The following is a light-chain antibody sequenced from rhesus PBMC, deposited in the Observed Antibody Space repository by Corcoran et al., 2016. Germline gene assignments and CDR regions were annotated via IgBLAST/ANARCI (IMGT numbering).Light chain of an antibody. J-gene: IGKJ3*01. Sequence: DIQMSQSPSSLSASVGDKVTITCRASQGISNALAWSQQKPVKAPKLLIYAASSLESGVPTRFSGSRSGTDITPSSSSLQPEDFATYYCQQGYSTPFTFGPGTKLDIK. CDR1: QGISNA. CDR3: QQGYSTPFT. V-gene: IGKV1-33*02. CDR2: AAS.